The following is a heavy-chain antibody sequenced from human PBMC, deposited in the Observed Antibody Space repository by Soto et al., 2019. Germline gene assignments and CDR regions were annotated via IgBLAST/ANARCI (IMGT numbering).Heavy chain of an antibody. CDR3: AGQPYYYDSSGSPGWY. J-gene: IGHJ4*02. CDR2: IWYDGSNK. D-gene: IGHD3-22*01. CDR1: GFTFSSYG. V-gene: IGHV3-33*01. Sequence: QVQLVESGGGVVQPGRSLRLSCAASGFTFSSYGMHWVRQAPGKGLEWVAVIWYDGSNKYYADSVKGRFTISRDNSKNTLYLQMNSLRAEDTAVYYCAGQPYYYDSSGSPGWYWGQGTLVTVSS.